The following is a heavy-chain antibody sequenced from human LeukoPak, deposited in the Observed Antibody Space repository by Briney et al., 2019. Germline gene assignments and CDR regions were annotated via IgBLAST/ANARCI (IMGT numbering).Heavy chain of an antibody. D-gene: IGHD3-10*01. V-gene: IGHV3-30-3*01. CDR2: ISYDGSNK. J-gene: IGHJ4*02. CDR1: GFTFSSYA. CDR3: AREYREVVFPGLDNNRGSGESFDY. Sequence: QPGGSLRLSCAASGFTFSSYAMHWVRQAPGKGLEWVAVISYDGSNKYYADSVKGRFTISRDNSKNTLYLQMNSLRAEDTAVYYCAREYREVVFPGLDNNRGSGESFDYWGQGTLVTVSS.